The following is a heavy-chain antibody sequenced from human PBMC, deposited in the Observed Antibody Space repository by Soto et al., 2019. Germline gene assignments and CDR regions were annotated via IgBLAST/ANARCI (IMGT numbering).Heavy chain of an antibody. J-gene: IGHJ4*02. CDR3: ARRPYYDFWSGSIAGYYFDY. CDR1: GGSFSGYY. Sequence: PSETLSLTCAVYGGSFSGYYWSWIRQPPGKGLEWIGEINHSGSTNYNPSLKSRVTISVDTSKNQFSLELSSVTAADTAVYYCARRPYYDFWSGSIAGYYFDYWGQGTLVTVSS. CDR2: INHSGST. V-gene: IGHV4-34*01. D-gene: IGHD3-3*01.